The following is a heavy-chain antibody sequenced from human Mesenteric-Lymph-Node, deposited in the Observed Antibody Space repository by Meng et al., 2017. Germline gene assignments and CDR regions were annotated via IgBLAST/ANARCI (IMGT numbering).Heavy chain of an antibody. J-gene: IGHJ4*02. V-gene: IGHV3-23*01. CDR1: GFTFTDFA. CDR2: ISVSGDST. CDR3: VKPYGSGDFDS. Sequence: GESLKISCAASGFTFTDFAMTWIRQAPGKGLEWLSTISVSGDSTNYADSVKGRFTISRDNSKNTLYLQMNSLRVEDTAVYFCVKPYGSGDFDSWGQGTLVTVSS. D-gene: IGHD3-10*01.